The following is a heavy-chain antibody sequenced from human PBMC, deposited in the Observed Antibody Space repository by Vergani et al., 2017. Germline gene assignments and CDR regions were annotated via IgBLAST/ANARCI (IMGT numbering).Heavy chain of an antibody. CDR1: GDSVISTDYH. Sequence: QVQLQESGPGLVKPSETLSLTCTVSGDSVISTDYHWGWIRQPPGKGLEWIGSMDYSGSTSYNPSLERRFSISFETPKNQFSLRLTSVTAADTAVYYCASKRWACRAAYSHSYDFWGPGTLVGVSS. V-gene: IGHV4-39*01. D-gene: IGHD2-15*01. CDR2: MDYSGST. CDR3: ASKRWACRAAYSHSYDF. J-gene: IGHJ4*02.